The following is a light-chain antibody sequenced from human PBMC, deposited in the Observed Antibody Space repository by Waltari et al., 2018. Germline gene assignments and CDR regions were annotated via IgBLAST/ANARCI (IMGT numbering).Light chain of an antibody. Sequence: QSMLTQPPSVSAAPGQKVTISCSGSGSSIANNYVAWYKQIPGTAPKLLIYETQTRPSGIPDRSSGSKSVTAATFGITGLQTGDEADYYCGTWDSDLDAGVFGGGTKLTVL. CDR3: GTWDSDLDAGV. J-gene: IGLJ3*02. V-gene: IGLV1-51*02. CDR2: ETQ. CDR1: GSSIANNY.